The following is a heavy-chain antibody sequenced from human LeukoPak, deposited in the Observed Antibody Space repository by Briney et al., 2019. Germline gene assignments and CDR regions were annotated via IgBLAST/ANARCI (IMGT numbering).Heavy chain of an antibody. CDR2: IRYDGSNK. CDR1: GFTFSSYG. CDR3: AKDGGRYYYDSSGYYSGDY. J-gene: IGHJ4*02. V-gene: IGHV3-30*02. D-gene: IGHD3-22*01. Sequence: GGSLRLSCAASGFTFSSYGMHWVRQAPGKGLEWVAFIRYDGSNKYYADSVKGRFTISRDNSKNTLYLQMNSLRAEDTAVYYCAKDGGRYYYDSSGYYSGDYWGQGTLVTVSS.